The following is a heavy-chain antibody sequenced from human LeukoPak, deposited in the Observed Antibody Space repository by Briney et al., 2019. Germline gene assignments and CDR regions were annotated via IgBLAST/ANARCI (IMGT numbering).Heavy chain of an antibody. CDR2: IIDRGDST. J-gene: IGHJ4*02. CDR1: GFTLNTYA. CDR3: AKGSRRSYPYYFDY. V-gene: IGHV3-23*01. Sequence: PAGTLRLSCAASGFTLNTYAMAWVRQAPGKGLEWVSAIIDRGDSTYYGDSVKGRFAISRDNSRNTLYLQMSNLRAEDTAIYYCAKGSRRSYPYYFDYWGQGTLVTVSS. D-gene: IGHD1-26*01.